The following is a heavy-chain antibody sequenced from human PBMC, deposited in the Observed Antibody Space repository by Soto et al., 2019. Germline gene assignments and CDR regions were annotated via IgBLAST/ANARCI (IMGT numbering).Heavy chain of an antibody. D-gene: IGHD2-15*01. CDR2: IYWDDDK. V-gene: IGHV2-5*02. Sequence: SGPTLVNPTQTLTLTCTFSGFSLSTSGVGVGWIRQPPGKALEWLALIYWDDDKRYSPSLKSRLTITKDTSKNQVVLTMTNMEPVDTATYYCAYGRGYCSGGSCYSIWFDPWGQGTLVTLSS. CDR3: AYGRGYCSGGSCYSIWFDP. CDR1: GFSLSTSGVG. J-gene: IGHJ5*02.